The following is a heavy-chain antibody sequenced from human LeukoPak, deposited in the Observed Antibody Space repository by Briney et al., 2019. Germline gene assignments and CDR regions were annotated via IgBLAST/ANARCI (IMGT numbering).Heavy chain of an antibody. CDR1: GFTFSSYW. Sequence: GGSLRLSCAASGFTFSSYWMSWVRQAPGKGLEWVANIKQDGSEKYYVDSVKGRFTISRDNAKNSLYLQMNSLRAEDTAVYYCARVPRGNYYCYYYMDVWGKGTTVTVSS. J-gene: IGHJ6*03. V-gene: IGHV3-7*01. CDR3: ARVPRGNYYCYYYMDV. CDR2: IKQDGSEK.